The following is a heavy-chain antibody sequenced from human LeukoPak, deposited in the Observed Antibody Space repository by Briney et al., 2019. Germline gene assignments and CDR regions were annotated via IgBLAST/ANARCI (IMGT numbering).Heavy chain of an antibody. V-gene: IGHV3-23*01. J-gene: IGHJ6*03. Sequence: GGSLRLSCAASGFTFSSYAMSWVRQAPGKGLEWVSAISGSGGSTYYADSVKGRFTISRDNSKNTLYLQMNSLRAEDTAVYYCAKDPRSSYYYYYMDVWGKGTTVTVSS. CDR1: GFTFSSYA. D-gene: IGHD6-6*01. CDR2: ISGSGGST. CDR3: AKDPRSSYYYYYMDV.